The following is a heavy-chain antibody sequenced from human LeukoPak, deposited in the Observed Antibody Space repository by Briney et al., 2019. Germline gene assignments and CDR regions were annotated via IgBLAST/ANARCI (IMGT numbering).Heavy chain of an antibody. J-gene: IGHJ2*01. CDR1: GFTFSSYA. CDR3: ARGGYDILTGYWGRRGTNFDL. CDR2: ISSNGGSS. V-gene: IGHV3-64*01. Sequence: GGSLRLSCAASGFTFSSYAMHWVRQAPGKGLEYVSGISSNGGSSYYANSVKGRFTISRDNSKNTLYLQMGSLRAEDMAVYYCARGGYDILTGYWGRRGTNFDLWGRGTLVTVSP. D-gene: IGHD3-9*01.